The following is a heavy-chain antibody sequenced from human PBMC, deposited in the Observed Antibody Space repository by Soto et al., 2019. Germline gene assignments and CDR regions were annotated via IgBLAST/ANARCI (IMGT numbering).Heavy chain of an antibody. CDR1: GGSVSSGSYY. J-gene: IGHJ6*02. Sequence: SETLSLTCTVPGGSVSSGSYYWSWIRQPPGKGLEWIGYIYYSGSTNYNPSLKSRVTISVDTSKNQFSLKLSSVTAADTAVYYCARVGGRSYYAFCSGYVGRNPHYYYDMDVWGQGTTVTVSS. D-gene: IGHD3-3*01. CDR3: ARVGGRSYYAFCSGYVGRNPHYYYDMDV. V-gene: IGHV4-61*01. CDR2: IYYSGST.